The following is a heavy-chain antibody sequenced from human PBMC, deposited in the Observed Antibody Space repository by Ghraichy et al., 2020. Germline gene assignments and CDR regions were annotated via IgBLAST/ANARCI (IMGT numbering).Heavy chain of an antibody. V-gene: IGHV3-33*05. Sequence: LTCVGSGFTFSKFGMLWVRQGPGKGLEWVTLITPEGTEKHYVDSVKGRFYISRDNAQSTQYLQMKSLSAEDTALYYCARDGISGIDLWGQGSLVTVSS. CDR1: GFTFSKFG. J-gene: IGHJ1*01. CDR3: ARDGISGIDL. D-gene: IGHD2/OR15-2a*01. CDR2: ITPEGTEK.